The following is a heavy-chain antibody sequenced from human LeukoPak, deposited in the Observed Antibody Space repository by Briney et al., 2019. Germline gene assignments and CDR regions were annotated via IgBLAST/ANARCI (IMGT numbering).Heavy chain of an antibody. CDR1: GFTFNNYA. CDR3: AKDRHYESNVLGY. CDR2: ISGSGYST. D-gene: IGHD3-22*01. Sequence: GGSLRLSCVASGFTFNNYAMTWVRQAPGKGLQWVSAISGSGYSTYYADSVKGRFTISRDNSKSTLYLQMNSLRAEDTAVYYCAKDRHYESNVLGYWGQGTLVTVSS. J-gene: IGHJ4*02. V-gene: IGHV3-23*01.